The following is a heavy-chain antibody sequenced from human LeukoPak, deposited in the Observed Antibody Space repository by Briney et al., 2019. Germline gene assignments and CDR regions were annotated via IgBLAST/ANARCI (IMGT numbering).Heavy chain of an antibody. CDR3: ASSHIAAAGSDAFDI. CDR1: GYTFTSYD. CDR2: ISAYNGNT. Sequence: GASAKVSCKASGYTFTSYDISWVRQAPGQGLEWMGWISAYNGNTNYAQKLQGRVTMTTDTSTSTAYMELRSLRSDDTAVYYCASSHIAAAGSDAFDIWGQGTMVTVSS. V-gene: IGHV1-18*01. J-gene: IGHJ3*02. D-gene: IGHD6-13*01.